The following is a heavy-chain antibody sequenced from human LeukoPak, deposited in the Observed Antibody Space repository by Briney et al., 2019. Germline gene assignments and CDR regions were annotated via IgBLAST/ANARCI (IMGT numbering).Heavy chain of an antibody. J-gene: IGHJ5*02. V-gene: IGHV3-7*01. CDR2: IKLDGGEQ. D-gene: IGHD3-22*01. CDR1: GFTFSNYW. CDR3: ARSRRDPYDYDSSGYYVGGTDWFDP. Sequence: PGGSLRLSCAASGFTFSNYWMTWVRQAPGKGPEWVANIKLDGGEQYYVDSVKGRFTISRDNAKNSLYLQMNSLRAEDTAVYYCARSRRDPYDYDSSGYYVGGTDWFDPWGQGTLVTVSS.